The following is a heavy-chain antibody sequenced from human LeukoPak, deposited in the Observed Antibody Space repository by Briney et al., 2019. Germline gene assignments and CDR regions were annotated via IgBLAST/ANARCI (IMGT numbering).Heavy chain of an antibody. CDR3: ARRGTDASFSFFDV. CDR2: ISGSGGST. Sequence: GGSLRLSCAASGFTFSSYAMSWVRQAPGKGLEWVSAISGSGGSTYYADSVKGRFTISRDNTNTSLFLQMSSLRAEDTATYFCARRGTDASFSFFDVWGQGTMVTVSS. J-gene: IGHJ3*01. D-gene: IGHD1-1*01. V-gene: IGHV3-23*01. CDR1: GFTFSSYA.